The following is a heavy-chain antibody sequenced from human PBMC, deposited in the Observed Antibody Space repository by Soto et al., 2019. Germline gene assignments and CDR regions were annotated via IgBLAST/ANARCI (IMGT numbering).Heavy chain of an antibody. J-gene: IGHJ4*02. CDR3: ARASGYYDSSGYSYYCDH. Sequence: QVQLVQSGAEVKKPGASVKVSCKASGYTFTSYGISWVRQAPGQVLEWMGWISAYNGNTNYAQKLQGRVTMTTDTATSTAYKELRSLRSDDTAVYYCARASGYYDSSGYSYYCDHWGQGTLVTVSS. CDR1: GYTFTSYG. D-gene: IGHD3-22*01. V-gene: IGHV1-18*01. CDR2: ISAYNGNT.